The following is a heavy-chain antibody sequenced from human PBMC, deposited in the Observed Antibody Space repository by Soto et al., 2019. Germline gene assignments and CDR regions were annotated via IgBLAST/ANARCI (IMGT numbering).Heavy chain of an antibody. J-gene: IGHJ6*02. V-gene: IGHV4-34*01. CDR2: INHGGYT. CDR1: GGSFSGYY. Sequence: SETLSLTCAVYGGSFSGYYWSWIRQPPGKGLEWIGEINHGGYTNYNPSLKSRVTISVDTSKNQFSLNVTSVTAADTAVYYCRRSSRYSTDVWGQGTTVTVSS. CDR3: RRSSRYSTDV. D-gene: IGHD6-13*01.